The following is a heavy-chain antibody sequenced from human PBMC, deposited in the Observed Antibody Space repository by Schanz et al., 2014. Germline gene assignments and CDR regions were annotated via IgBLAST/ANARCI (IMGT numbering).Heavy chain of an antibody. Sequence: QVRLVQSGGEVKTPGASVKVSCKASGYTFTSYGISWVRQAPGQGPEWMGWISDYNADTKYAQKVQGRVTMTTDTSTSTAYMELRSLRSDDTAVYYCAGATYSSSWYGGSEYFQHWGQGTLVTVSS. CDR2: ISDYNADT. V-gene: IGHV1-18*04. J-gene: IGHJ1*01. CDR3: AGATYSSSWYGGSEYFQH. D-gene: IGHD6-13*01. CDR1: GYTFTSYG.